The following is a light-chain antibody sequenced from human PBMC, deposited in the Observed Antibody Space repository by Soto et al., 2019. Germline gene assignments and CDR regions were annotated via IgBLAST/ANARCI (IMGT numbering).Light chain of an antibody. CDR3: EQFHNLPPT. V-gene: IGKV1-33*01. CDR2: DAS. CDR1: QDISNY. J-gene: IGKJ3*01. Sequence: IQRIQSASSLSAYVEDRVSITCQASQDISNYLNWYQQKPGKPPNLLIYDASTLETGVPSRFSGSRSGTDFTFTITCLHPEDIATYYCEQFHNLPPTFGPGTKVDIK.